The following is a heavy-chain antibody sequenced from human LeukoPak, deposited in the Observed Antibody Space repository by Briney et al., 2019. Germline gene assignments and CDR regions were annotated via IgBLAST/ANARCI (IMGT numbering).Heavy chain of an antibody. J-gene: IGHJ4*02. CDR2: TWYRSRWYN. CDR1: GDSVSSNSAA. CDR3: AAGSSGSPHYYFDY. Sequence: PSQTLSLTCAISGDSVSSNSAAWHWIRQSPSRGLEWLGRTWYRSRWYNEYAVSVKSQITINPDTSKNQFSLHLNSVTPEDTAVYYCAAGSSGSPHYYFDYWGQGTLVTVSS. D-gene: IGHD3-10*01. V-gene: IGHV6-1*01.